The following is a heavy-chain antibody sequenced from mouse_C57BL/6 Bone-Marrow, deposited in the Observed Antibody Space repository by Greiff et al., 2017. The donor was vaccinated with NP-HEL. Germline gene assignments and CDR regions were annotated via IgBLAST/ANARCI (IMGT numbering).Heavy chain of an antibody. V-gene: IGHV5-4*01. J-gene: IGHJ1*03. CDR2: ISDGGSYT. CDR3: ARGVFDV. Sequence: EVQGVESGGGLVKPGGSLKLSCAASGFTFSSYAMSWVRQTPEKRLEWVATISDGGSYTYYPDNVKGRFTNSRDNAKNNLYLQMSHLKSEDTAMYYCARGVFDVWGTGTTVTVSS. CDR1: GFTFSSYA.